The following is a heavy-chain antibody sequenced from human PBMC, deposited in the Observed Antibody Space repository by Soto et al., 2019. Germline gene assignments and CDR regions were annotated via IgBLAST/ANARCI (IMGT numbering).Heavy chain of an antibody. J-gene: IGHJ5*02. D-gene: IGHD6-6*01. CDR2: IIPIFGTA. CDR3: ARSRVAAPYNWFDP. Sequence: SVKVSCKASGGTFISYAISWVRQAPGQGLEWMGGIIPIFGTANYAQKFQGRVTITADESTSTAYMELSSLRSEDTAVYYCARSRVAAPYNWFDPWGQGTLVTVS. V-gene: IGHV1-69*13. CDR1: GGTFISYA.